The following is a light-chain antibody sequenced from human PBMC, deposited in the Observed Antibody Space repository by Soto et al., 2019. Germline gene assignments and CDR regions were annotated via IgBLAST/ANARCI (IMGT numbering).Light chain of an antibody. CDR1: RGIGNY. CDR2: AAS. V-gene: IGKV1-27*01. Sequence: LQMTQSPSSLSASVGDRVTITCRASRGIGNYLVWYQQKPGKAPRLLIYAASTLQSGVPSRFSGSGSGTDFTITISSLQPEDVATYYCQKYNSAPLTFGGGTNVEIK. J-gene: IGKJ4*01. CDR3: QKYNSAPLT.